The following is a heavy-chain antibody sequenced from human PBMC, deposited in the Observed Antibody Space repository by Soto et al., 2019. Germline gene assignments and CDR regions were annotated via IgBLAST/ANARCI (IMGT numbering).Heavy chain of an antibody. CDR3: TGAYYDVSGYSLDP. J-gene: IGHJ5*02. D-gene: IGHD3-22*01. CDR2: IYYGGSI. V-gene: IGHV4-59*01. CDR1: GGSISSGY. Sequence: SETLSLTCSVSGGSISSGYWTWIRQPPGKGLEWIGYIYYGGSINYNPSLKSRVIISVDTAKNQFSLRLSSVSAADTAVYYCTGAYYDVSGYSLDPWGQRTEVTVSS.